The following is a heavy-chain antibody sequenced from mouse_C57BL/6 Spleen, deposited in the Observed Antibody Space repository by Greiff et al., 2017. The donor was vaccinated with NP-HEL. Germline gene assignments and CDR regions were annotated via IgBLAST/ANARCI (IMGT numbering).Heavy chain of an antibody. Sequence: QVQLQQSGAELARPGASVKLSCKASGYTFTSYGISWVKQRTGQGLEWIGEIYPRSGNTYYNEKFRGKATLTADKSSSTAYMELRSLTSEDSAVYFCARTYYYGSGGDYWGQGTTLTVSS. CDR2: IYPRSGNT. CDR1: GYTFTSYG. V-gene: IGHV1-81*01. J-gene: IGHJ2*01. CDR3: ARTYYYGSGGDY. D-gene: IGHD1-1*01.